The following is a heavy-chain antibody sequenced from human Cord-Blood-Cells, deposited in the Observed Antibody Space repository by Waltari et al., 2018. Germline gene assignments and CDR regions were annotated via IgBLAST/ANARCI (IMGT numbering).Heavy chain of an antibody. CDR2: ISWNSGSI. CDR3: ARVKEIVVVPAARGAFDI. J-gene: IGHJ3*02. V-gene: IGHV3-9*01. D-gene: IGHD2-2*01. Sequence: LEWVSGISWNSGSIGYADSVKGRFTISRDNAKNSLYLQMNSLRAEDTALYYCARVKEIVVVPAARGAFDIWGQGTMVTVSS.